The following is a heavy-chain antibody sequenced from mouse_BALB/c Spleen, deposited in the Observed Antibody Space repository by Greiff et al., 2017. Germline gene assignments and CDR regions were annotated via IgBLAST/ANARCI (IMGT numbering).Heavy chain of an antibody. V-gene: IGHV5-4*02. CDR1: GFTFSDYY. CDR3: ARGDYDEKAWFAY. Sequence: EVKVVESGGGLVKPGGSLKLSCAASGFTFSDYYMYWVRQTPEKRLEWVATISDGGSYTYYPDSVKGRFTISRDNAKNNLYLQMSSLKSEDTAMYYCARGDYDEKAWFAYWGQGTLVTVSA. J-gene: IGHJ3*01. D-gene: IGHD2-4*01. CDR2: ISDGGSYT.